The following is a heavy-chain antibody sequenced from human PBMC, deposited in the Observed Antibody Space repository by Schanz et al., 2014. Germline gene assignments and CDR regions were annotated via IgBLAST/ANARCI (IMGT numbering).Heavy chain of an antibody. CDR2: VYHSGVT. CDR1: GDSIGTYQ. Sequence: QVQLQESGPGLVKPSETLSLTCTVSGDSIGTYQWSWIRQPPGKGLEWIGYVYHSGVTTYKSSLKLRVTITVATKKTQFSLNLTPVTAADTAVYYCARSTYDFWSAFDYWGQGILVAVSS. V-gene: IGHV4-59*08. CDR3: ARSTYDFWSAFDY. J-gene: IGHJ4*02. D-gene: IGHD3-3*01.